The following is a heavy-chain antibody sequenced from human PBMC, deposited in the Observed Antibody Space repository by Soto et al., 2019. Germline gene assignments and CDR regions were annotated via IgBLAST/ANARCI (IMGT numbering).Heavy chain of an antibody. D-gene: IGHD6-13*01. V-gene: IGHV3-49*03. CDR3: ARYTYTSRYSYYGMDV. CDR2: VRSKAYGGTT. J-gene: IGHJ6*02. Sequence: LRLSCTTSGFTFGDYAMCWFRQAPGKGLEWVGVVRSKAYGGTTDYAASVKGRFDISRDDSKSVAYLQMNSVTTEDTAVYFCARYTYTSRYSYYGMDVWGQGTTVTVSS. CDR1: GFTFGDYA.